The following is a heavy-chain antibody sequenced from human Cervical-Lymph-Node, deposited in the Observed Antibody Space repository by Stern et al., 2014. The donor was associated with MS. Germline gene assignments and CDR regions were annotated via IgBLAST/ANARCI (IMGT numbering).Heavy chain of an antibody. CDR1: GYSVSTNY. V-gene: IGHV3-53*01. J-gene: IGHJ4*02. CDR2: IYSGGST. CDR3: ARDYYDSRGYSH. Sequence: EVQLVESGGGLIQPGGSLRLSCAVSGYSVSTNYMSWIRQAPGKGLERVAVIYSGGSTYHADSVRGRFTISRDNARNTLSLQMDSLRAEDTAVYYCARDYYDSRGYSHWGQETLVTVSS. D-gene: IGHD3-22*01.